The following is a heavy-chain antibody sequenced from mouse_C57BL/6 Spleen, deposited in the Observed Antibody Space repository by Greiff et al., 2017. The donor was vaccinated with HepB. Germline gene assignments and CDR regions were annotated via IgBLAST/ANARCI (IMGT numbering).Heavy chain of an antibody. J-gene: IGHJ1*03. Sequence: VQVVESGPELVKPGASVKLSCKASGYTFTSYDINWVKQRPGQGLEWIGWIYPRDGSTKYNEKFKGKATLTVDTSSSTAYMELHSLTSEDSAVYFCARKLGRGNWYFDVWGTGTTVTVSS. CDR1: GYTFTSYD. V-gene: IGHV1-85*01. CDR2: IYPRDGST. CDR3: ARKLGRGNWYFDV. D-gene: IGHD4-1*01.